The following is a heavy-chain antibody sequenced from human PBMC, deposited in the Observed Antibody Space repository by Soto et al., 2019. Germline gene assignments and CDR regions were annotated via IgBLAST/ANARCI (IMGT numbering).Heavy chain of an antibody. V-gene: IGHV3-23*01. Sequence: GGSLTLSCAASEFTFSSYAMSWVRQSPGKGLEWVSTISGSGGRTYYADSAKGRFTISRDNSRNTLQLQMNSLRVEDTALYFCAKALLSTSWYGLHDYVSQGTLVTVSS. CDR1: EFTFSSYA. CDR2: ISGSGGRT. D-gene: IGHD6-13*01. CDR3: AKALLSTSWYGLHDY. J-gene: IGHJ4*02.